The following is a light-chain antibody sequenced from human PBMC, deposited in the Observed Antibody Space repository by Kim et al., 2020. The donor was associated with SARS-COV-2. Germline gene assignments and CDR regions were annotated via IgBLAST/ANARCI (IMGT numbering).Light chain of an antibody. J-gene: IGLJ3*02. CDR2: DNN. Sequence: GQKVPISCSGSSSNIVNNYVSWYQHLPRTAPKLLIYDNNERPSGIPDRFSGSKSGTSATLGISGLQTGDEADYYCGTWDSSLSAVVFGGGTQLTVL. CDR1: SSNIVNNY. V-gene: IGLV1-51*01. CDR3: GTWDSSLSAVV.